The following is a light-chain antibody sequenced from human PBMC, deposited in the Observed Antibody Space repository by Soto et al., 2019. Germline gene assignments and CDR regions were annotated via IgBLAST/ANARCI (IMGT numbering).Light chain of an antibody. J-gene: IGLJ2*01. CDR2: LNSDGSP. Sequence: QLVLTQSPSASASLGASVKLTCTLSSGHSSNAIAWHQQQPEKGPRFLMKLNSDGSPNKGGGVPDRFSGSSSGAERYLTIYCLQSEEEADYYGQTWGTGIQVFCGGTKVTVL. CDR3: QTWGTGIQV. CDR1: SGHSSNA. V-gene: IGLV4-69*01.